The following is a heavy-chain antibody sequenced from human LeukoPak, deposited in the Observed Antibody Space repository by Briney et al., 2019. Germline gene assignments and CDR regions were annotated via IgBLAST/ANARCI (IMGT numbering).Heavy chain of an antibody. D-gene: IGHD5-24*01. CDR2: IYPGDSDT. CDR1: GYSFTSYW. Sequence: GESLKISCKGSGYSFTSYWIGWVRQMPGKGLEWMGIIYPGDSDTRYSPSFQGQVTISADKSTSTAYLQWSSLKASDTAMYYCASGEMATIIIAEYFQHWGQGTLVTVSS. J-gene: IGHJ1*01. V-gene: IGHV5-51*01. CDR3: ASGEMATIIIAEYFQH.